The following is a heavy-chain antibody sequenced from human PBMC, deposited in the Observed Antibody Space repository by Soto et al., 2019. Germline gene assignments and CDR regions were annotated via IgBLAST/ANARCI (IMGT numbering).Heavy chain of an antibody. J-gene: IGHJ4*02. V-gene: IGHV3-72*01. CDR3: ARLMGTSFDL. Sequence: GGSLRLSCAASGFIFSDHHMDWVRQAPGKGLEWVGRARNKAHSYTTAYAASVEGRFTISRDDSKNSLSLQMNSLKTEDTAVYFCARLMGTSFDLWGKGTRVTVPS. CDR1: GFIFSDHH. D-gene: IGHD2-8*01. CDR2: ARNKAHSYTT.